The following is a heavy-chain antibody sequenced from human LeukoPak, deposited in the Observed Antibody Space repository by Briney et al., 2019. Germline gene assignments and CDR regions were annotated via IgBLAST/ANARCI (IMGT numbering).Heavy chain of an antibody. CDR1: GGSISSSSYY. CDR3: ARDSRDYDFWSGYYRTNWFDP. Sequence: PSETLSLTCTVSGGSISSSSYYWGWIRQPPGKGLEWIGSIYYSGSTYYNPSLKSRVTISVDTSKNQFSLKLSSVTAADTAVYYCARDSRDYDFWSGYYRTNWFDPWGQGTLVTVSS. J-gene: IGHJ5*02. CDR2: IYYSGST. V-gene: IGHV4-39*07. D-gene: IGHD3-3*01.